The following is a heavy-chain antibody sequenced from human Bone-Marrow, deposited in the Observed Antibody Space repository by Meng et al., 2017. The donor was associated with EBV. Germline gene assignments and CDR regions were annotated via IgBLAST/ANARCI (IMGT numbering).Heavy chain of an antibody. CDR2: ISYDGSNK. CDR1: GFTFSSYA. CDR3: ARGLLWFGSEPTQFDY. Sequence: QVQLVESRXGVVQPGRXLRLFCAASGFTFSSYAMHWVRQAPGKGLEWVAVISYDGSNKYYADSVKGRFTISRDNSKNTLYLQMNSLRAEDTAVYYCARGLLWFGSEPTQFDYWGQGTLVTVSS. J-gene: IGHJ4*02. D-gene: IGHD3-10*01. V-gene: IGHV3-30-3*01.